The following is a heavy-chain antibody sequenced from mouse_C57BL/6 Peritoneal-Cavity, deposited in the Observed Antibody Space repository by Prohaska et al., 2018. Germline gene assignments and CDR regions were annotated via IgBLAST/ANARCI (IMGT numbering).Heavy chain of an antibody. J-gene: IGHJ1*03. Sequence: QVTLKESGHGILQSSQTLSLTCSFSGFSLSTSGMGVSWIRQPSGKGLEWMAHIYWDDDKRYNPSLKSRLTISKDTSRNQVFLKITSVDTADTATYYCARRRYGNNWYFYVWGTGTTVTVSS. CDR1: GFSLSTSGMG. V-gene: IGHV8-12*01. CDR3: ARRRYGNNWYFYV. CDR2: IYWDDDK. D-gene: IGHD2-1*01.